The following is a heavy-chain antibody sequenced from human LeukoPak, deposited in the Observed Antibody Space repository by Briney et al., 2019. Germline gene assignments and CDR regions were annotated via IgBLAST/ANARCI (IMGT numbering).Heavy chain of an antibody. Sequence: ASVKVSCKASGYTFTSYGISWVRQAPGQGLEWMGWISAYNGNTSYAQKLQGRVTMTTDTSTSTAYMELRSLRSDDTAVYYCARVSRYCSGGSCYSQYYGYWGQGTLVTVSS. D-gene: IGHD2-15*01. CDR3: ARVSRYCSGGSCYSQYYGY. CDR1: GYTFTSYG. CDR2: ISAYNGNT. V-gene: IGHV1-18*01. J-gene: IGHJ4*02.